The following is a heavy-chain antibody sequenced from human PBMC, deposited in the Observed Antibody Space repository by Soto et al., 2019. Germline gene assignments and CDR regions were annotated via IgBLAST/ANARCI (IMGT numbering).Heavy chain of an antibody. CDR2: IKSKTDGGTT. CDR3: TTGIRAFGGVIVYYYYYGMDV. J-gene: IGHJ6*02. D-gene: IGHD3-16*02. V-gene: IGHV3-15*07. CDR1: GFTFSNAW. Sequence: EVQLVESGGGLVKPGGSLRLSCAASGFTFSNAWMNWVRQAPGKGLEWVGRIKSKTDGGTTDYAAPVKGRFTISRDDSKNTLYLQMNSLKPEDTAVYYCTTGIRAFGGVIVYYYYYGMDVWGQGTTVTVSS.